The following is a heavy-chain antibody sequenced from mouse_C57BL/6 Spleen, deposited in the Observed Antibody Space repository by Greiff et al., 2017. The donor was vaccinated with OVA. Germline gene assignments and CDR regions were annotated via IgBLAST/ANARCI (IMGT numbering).Heavy chain of an antibody. CDR1: GYTFTDYE. CDR3: TRYGIYAMDY. Sequence: QVKLQQSGAELVRPGASVTLSCKASGYTFTDYEMHWVKQTPVHGLEWIGAIDPETGGTAYNQKFKGKAILTADKSSSTAYMELRSLTSEDSAVDYCTRYGIYAMDYWGQGTSVTVSS. D-gene: IGHD1-1*01. V-gene: IGHV1-15*01. J-gene: IGHJ4*01. CDR2: IDPETGGT.